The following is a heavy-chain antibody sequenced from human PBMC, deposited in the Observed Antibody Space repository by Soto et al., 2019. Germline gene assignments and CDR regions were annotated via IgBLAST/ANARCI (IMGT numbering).Heavy chain of an antibody. V-gene: IGHV3-15*01. J-gene: IGHJ4*02. CDR3: TTDRSDCYAGSFDY. CDR2: IKSKKAGGKK. D-gene: IGHD5-12*01. CDR1: GITFSNYS. Sequence: GGSLRLSCAASGITFSNYSMSWVRQAPGKGLEWVGRIKSKKAGGKKDYAAPVKGRFAISRDDSKDTLYLQINSLKTEDTAVYYCTTDRSDCYAGSFDYWGQGTLVTVSS.